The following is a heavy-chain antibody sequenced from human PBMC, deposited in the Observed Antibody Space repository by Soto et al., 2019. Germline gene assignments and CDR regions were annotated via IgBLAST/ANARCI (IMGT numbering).Heavy chain of an antibody. V-gene: IGHV1-58*01. CDR1: GFTFTSSA. D-gene: IGHD6-6*01. CDR3: AACPTSSSSSQNWFDP. J-gene: IGHJ5*02. CDR2: IVVGSGST. Sequence: SVKVSCKASGFTFTSSAVQWVRQARGQRLEWIGWIVVGSGSTNYAQKFQERVTITRDMSTSTAYMELSSLRSEDTAVYYCAACPTSSSSSQNWFDPWGKVPLVTVSS.